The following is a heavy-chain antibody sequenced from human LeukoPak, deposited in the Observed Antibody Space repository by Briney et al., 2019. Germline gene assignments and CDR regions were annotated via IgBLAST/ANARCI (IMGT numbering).Heavy chain of an antibody. CDR3: ARRRRCSSTSCYEGGDWFDP. Sequence: SETLSLTCTVSGGSISSSSYYWGWIRQPPGKGLEWIGSIYYSGSTYYNPSLKSRVTISVDTSKNQFSLKLSSVTAADTAVYYRARRRRCSSTSCYEGGDWFDPWGQGTLVTVSS. CDR2: IYYSGST. J-gene: IGHJ5*02. V-gene: IGHV4-39*01. D-gene: IGHD2-2*01. CDR1: GGSISSSSYY.